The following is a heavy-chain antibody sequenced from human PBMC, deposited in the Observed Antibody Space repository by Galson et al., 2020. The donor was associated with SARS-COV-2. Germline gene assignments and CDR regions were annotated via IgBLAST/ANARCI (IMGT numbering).Heavy chain of an antibody. V-gene: IGHV1-24*01. CDR2: FDPEDGET. J-gene: IGHJ4*02. CDR3: ATSFAYYYDSSGLDY. CDR1: GYTLTELS. Sequence: ASVKVSCKVSGYTLTELSMHWVRQAPGKGLEWMGGFDPEDGETIYEQKFQGRVTMPEDTSTDTAYMELSSLRSEDTAVYYCATSFAYYYDSSGLDYWGQGTLVAGSS. D-gene: IGHD3-22*01.